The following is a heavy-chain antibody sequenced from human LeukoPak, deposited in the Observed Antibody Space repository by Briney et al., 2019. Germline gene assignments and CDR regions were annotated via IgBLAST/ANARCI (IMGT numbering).Heavy chain of an antibody. Sequence: ASVKVSCTASGYTFTSYGIHWVRQAPGQGLEWMGWIRADSSNTNYAQNVQGRFTMTTDTSTNTAYLELKSLRSDDTAVYYCARAREDIVVVPISLDPWGQGTLVTVSS. CDR2: IRADSSNT. CDR3: ARAREDIVVVPISLDP. J-gene: IGHJ5*02. CDR1: GYTFTSYG. D-gene: IGHD2-2*01. V-gene: IGHV1-18*01.